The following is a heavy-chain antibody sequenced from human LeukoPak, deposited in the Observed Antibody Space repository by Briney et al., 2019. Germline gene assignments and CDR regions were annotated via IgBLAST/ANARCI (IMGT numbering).Heavy chain of an antibody. Sequence: PGGSVRLSCAASGFMFNDYSMKWLRQAPGRGLEWLVSISASGGTTYYTDSVNGRFTISRDNSTNTLSLEMNSLRAEDTALYCCAKDIKVGDGSLWLDAFDLWGQGTMVTVSS. CDR3: AKDIKVGDGSLWLDAFDL. CDR2: ISASGGTT. V-gene: IGHV3-23*01. J-gene: IGHJ3*01. CDR1: GFMFNDYS. D-gene: IGHD2-21*01.